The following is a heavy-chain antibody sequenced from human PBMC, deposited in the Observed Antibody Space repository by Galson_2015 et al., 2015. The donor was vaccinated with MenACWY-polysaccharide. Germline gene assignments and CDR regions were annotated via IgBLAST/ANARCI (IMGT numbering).Heavy chain of an antibody. CDR3: AKLKEWGVRGFDI. CDR1: GFTFSSYA. D-gene: IGHD3-10*01. CDR2: VSDGGGNT. Sequence: SLRLSCAASGFTFSSYAMSWVRQAPGKGLEWVSIVSDGGGNTDYADSVKGRFTISRDNSKNTLYLQMNSLRDEDTAVYYCAKLKEWGVRGFDIWGQGTMVTISS. J-gene: IGHJ3*02. V-gene: IGHV3-23*01.